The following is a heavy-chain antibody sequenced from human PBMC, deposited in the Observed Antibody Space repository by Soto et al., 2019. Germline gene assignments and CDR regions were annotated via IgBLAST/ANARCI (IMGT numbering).Heavy chain of an antibody. CDR1: GFTFSSYA. CDR2: RSYDGSNK. Sequence: GGYLRLSCAASGFTFSSYAMHWVRQAPGKGLEWLAVRSYDGSNKYYADSMKGRFTISRDNSKNTLYLQMNSLRAEDTAVYYCARDYGYDFWSGYWPNYYYGMDVWGQGTTVTVSS. CDR3: ARDYGYDFWSGYWPNYYYGMDV. V-gene: IGHV3-30-3*01. J-gene: IGHJ6*02. D-gene: IGHD3-3*01.